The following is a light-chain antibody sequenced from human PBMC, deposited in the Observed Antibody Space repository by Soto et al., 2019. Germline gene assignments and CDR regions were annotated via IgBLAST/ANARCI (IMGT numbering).Light chain of an antibody. V-gene: IGKV1-5*01. J-gene: IGKJ4*01. CDR1: QTIVSR. CDR3: QQFQSYSLT. Sequence: DIQMTQSPSTLSASVGDRVTITCPASQTIVSRLAWYQQKPGKAPKHLIYDASSLQTGVPSRFSGSGSGTECTLTLISLQPDEFGTYYCQQFQSYSLTFGGRTKVEIK. CDR2: DAS.